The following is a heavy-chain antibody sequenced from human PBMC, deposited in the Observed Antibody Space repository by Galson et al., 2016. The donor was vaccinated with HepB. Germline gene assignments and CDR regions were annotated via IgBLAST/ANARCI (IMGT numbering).Heavy chain of an antibody. Sequence: SLRLSCAASGFTFSTYGMHWVRQAPGKGLEWVSYIDSSSETKHYADSVKGRFTISRDNAKNSLYLQMNSLRDEDTAVYYCARYHLGSYFRDPFDFWGQGTLVTVSS. D-gene: IGHD3-10*01. CDR1: GFTFSTYG. CDR3: ARYHLGSYFRDPFDF. CDR2: IDSSSETK. J-gene: IGHJ4*02. V-gene: IGHV3-48*02.